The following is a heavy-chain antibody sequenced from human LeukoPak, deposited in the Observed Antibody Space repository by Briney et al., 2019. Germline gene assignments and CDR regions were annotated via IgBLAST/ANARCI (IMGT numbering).Heavy chain of an antibody. CDR1: GFSFSDYS. Sequence: GGSLRLSCATSGFSFSDYSMNWVRQAPGKGLEWISNIRGSGPGSGSGTYYADSVKGRFIISRDNAKNLVYLQMNSLRAEDSAFYYCARDDNWGLDHWGQGALVTVSS. J-gene: IGHJ4*02. CDR2: IRGSGPGSGSGT. D-gene: IGHD7-27*01. V-gene: IGHV3-48*04. CDR3: ARDDNWGLDH.